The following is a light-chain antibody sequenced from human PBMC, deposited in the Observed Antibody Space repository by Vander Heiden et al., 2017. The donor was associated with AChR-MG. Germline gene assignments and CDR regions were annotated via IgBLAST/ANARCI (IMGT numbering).Light chain of an antibody. CDR1: QSLRHSNGYNY. CDR2: LGS. J-gene: IGKJ1*01. V-gene: IGKV2-28*01. Sequence: DIVMTQSPLSLPVTPGEPASISCRSSQSLRHSNGYNYLDWYLQKPGQSPQLLIYLGSNRAAGVPDRFSGSGSGTDFTLKISRGEAEDVGVYYCMQALQTPRRTFGQGTKVEIK. CDR3: MQALQTPRRT.